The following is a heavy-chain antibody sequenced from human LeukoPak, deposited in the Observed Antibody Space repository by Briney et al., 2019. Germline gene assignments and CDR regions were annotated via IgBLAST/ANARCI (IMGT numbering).Heavy chain of an antibody. D-gene: IGHD3-3*02. Sequence: PSQTLSLTCTVSGGSISSGDYYWNWIRQPPGKGLEWIGFIYYSGSAYYNPSLKSRVIISVDTSKNQFSLNLGSVTAADTAVYFCARGLARFYGAASDFWGQGTLVTVSS. V-gene: IGHV4-30-4*01. CDR1: GGSISSGDYY. CDR3: ARGLARFYGAASDF. CDR2: IYYSGSA. J-gene: IGHJ4*02.